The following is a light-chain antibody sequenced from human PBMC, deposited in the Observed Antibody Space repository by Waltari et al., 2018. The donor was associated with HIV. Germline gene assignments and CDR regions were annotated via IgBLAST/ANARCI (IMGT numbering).Light chain of an antibody. CDR3: QVWDTNSHHPGV. J-gene: IGLJ3*02. V-gene: IGLV3-21*04. Sequence: SYVLTQPPSVSVAPGKTARSTCGGNNIGSKSVHWYQQKPGQAPVLVIYEYSDRRSGIPERFSGSNSGNTATLTISRVEAGDEADYYCQVWDTNSHHPGVFGGGTKLTVL. CDR1: NIGSKS. CDR2: EYS.